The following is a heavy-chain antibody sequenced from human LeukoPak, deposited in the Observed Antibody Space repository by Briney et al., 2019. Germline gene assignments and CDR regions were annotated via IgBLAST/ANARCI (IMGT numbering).Heavy chain of an antibody. Sequence: SVKVSCKASGGTFSSYAIRWVRQAPGQGLEWMGGIIPIFGTANYAQKFQGRVTITADESTSTAYMELSSLRSEDTAVYYCARGEYCSGGSCYQHYYYYGMDVWGQGTTVTVSS. CDR1: GGTFSSYA. CDR3: ARGEYCSGGSCYQHYYYYGMDV. CDR2: IIPIFGTA. D-gene: IGHD2-15*01. J-gene: IGHJ6*02. V-gene: IGHV1-69*13.